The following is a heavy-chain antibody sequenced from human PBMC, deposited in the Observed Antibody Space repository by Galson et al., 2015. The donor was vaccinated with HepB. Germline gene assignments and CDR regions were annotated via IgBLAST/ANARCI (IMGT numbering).Heavy chain of an antibody. D-gene: IGHD5/OR15-5a*01. CDR3: AKEESASVYDYYGLDV. V-gene: IGHV3-48*03. CDR2: ISNSGKST. J-gene: IGHJ6*02. Sequence: SLRLSCAGSGFIFSDFAMNWVRQAPGKGLGWVSFISNSGKSTYYADSVEGRFTISRDNANNTLYLQMSTLRAEDTAIYYCAKEESASVYDYYGLDVWGQGTTVTVS. CDR1: GFIFSDFA.